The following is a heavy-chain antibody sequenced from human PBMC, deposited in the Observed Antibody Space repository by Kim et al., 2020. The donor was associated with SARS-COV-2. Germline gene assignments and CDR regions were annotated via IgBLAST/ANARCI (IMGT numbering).Heavy chain of an antibody. V-gene: IGHV1-2*02. D-gene: IGHD3-10*01. CDR3: ARKPVGSSGGDYLDY. Sequence: QKFQGRVTMTRDTSLNTAFMEMASLTSDDTAVYYCARKPVGSSGGDYLDYWGQGTLVSVSS. J-gene: IGHJ4*02.